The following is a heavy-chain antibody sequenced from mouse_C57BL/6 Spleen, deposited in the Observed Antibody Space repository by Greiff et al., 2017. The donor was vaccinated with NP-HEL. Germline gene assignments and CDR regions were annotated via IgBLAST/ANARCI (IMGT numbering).Heavy chain of an antibody. CDR2: IYPGDGDT. CDR1: GYAFSSSW. J-gene: IGHJ3*01. CDR3: ARHYSRAY. V-gene: IGHV1-82*01. D-gene: IGHD1-2*01. Sequence: SGPELVKPGASVKISCKASGYAFSSSWMNWVKQRPGKGLEWIGRIYPGDGDTNYNGKFKGKATLTADKSSSTAYMQLSSLTSEDSAVYFCARHYSRAYWGQGTLVTVSA.